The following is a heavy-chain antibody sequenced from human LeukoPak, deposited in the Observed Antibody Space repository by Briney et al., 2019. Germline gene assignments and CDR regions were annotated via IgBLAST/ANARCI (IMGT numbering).Heavy chain of an antibody. CDR2: IYYSGST. D-gene: IGHD4-17*01. CDR3: ARTLYGDYGEYYFDY. CDR1: GGSISSYY. Sequence: PSETLSLTCTASGGSISSYYWSWIRQPPGKGLEWIGYIYYSGSTNYNPSLKSRVTISVDTSKNQFSLKLSSVTAADTAVYYCARTLYGDYGEYYFDYWGQGTLVTVSS. V-gene: IGHV4-59*01. J-gene: IGHJ4*02.